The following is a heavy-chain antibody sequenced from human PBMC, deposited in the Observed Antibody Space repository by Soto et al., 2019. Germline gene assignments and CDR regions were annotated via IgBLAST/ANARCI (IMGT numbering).Heavy chain of an antibody. CDR3: ARHPLFRLVWFGELPLDY. Sequence: SETLSLTCTVSCGSISSSSYYWGWIRQPPGKGLEWIGSIYYSGTTYYNPSLKSRVTISVDTSKNQFSLKLSSVTAADTAVYYCARHPLFRLVWFGELPLDYWGQGTLVTVSS. V-gene: IGHV4-39*01. CDR1: CGSISSSSYY. CDR2: IYYSGTT. J-gene: IGHJ4*02. D-gene: IGHD3-10*01.